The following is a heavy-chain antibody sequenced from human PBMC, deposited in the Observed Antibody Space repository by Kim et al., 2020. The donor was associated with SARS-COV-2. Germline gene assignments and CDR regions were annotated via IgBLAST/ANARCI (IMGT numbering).Heavy chain of an antibody. CDR1: GFASSAYA. CDR2: ITISGGVT. J-gene: IGHJ4*02. Sequence: GGSLRLSCAASGFASSAYAMTWVRQAPGKGLEWVSTITISGGVTYYAGSVKGRFTISRDTSTNTLYLLMNSLRAEDTAMYFCTRYDSGTYSKGFYWGQAT. V-gene: IGHV3-23*01. CDR3: TRYDSGTYSKGFY. D-gene: IGHD3-10*01.